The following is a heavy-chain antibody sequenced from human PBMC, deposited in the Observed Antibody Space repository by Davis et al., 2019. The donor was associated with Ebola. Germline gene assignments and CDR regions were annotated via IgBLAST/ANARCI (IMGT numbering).Heavy chain of an antibody. V-gene: IGHV3-23*01. CDR2: ISANGRST. CDR1: GLTFSTYA. Sequence: PGGSLRLSCAASGLTFSTYAMSWVRQAPGHVLEWVPGISANGRSTYYADSVKGRFTISRDNSKNTLYLQMGSLRAEDTAVYYCAFHAENIGYWGQGTLVTVSS. CDR3: AFHAENIGY. D-gene: IGHD2/OR15-2a*01. J-gene: IGHJ4*02.